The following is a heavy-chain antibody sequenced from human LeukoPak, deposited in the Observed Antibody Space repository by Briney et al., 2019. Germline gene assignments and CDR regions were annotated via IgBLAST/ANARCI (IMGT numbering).Heavy chain of an antibody. V-gene: IGHV3-30-3*01. Sequence: GRSLRLSCAASGFTFSSYAMHWVRQAPGKGLEWVAVISYDGSNKYYADSVKGRFTISRDNSKNTLYLQMNSLRAEDTAVYYCARDAAAAGTVFDYWGQGTLVTVSS. CDR1: GFTFSSYA. J-gene: IGHJ4*02. CDR3: ARDAAAAGTVFDY. D-gene: IGHD6-13*01. CDR2: ISYDGSNK.